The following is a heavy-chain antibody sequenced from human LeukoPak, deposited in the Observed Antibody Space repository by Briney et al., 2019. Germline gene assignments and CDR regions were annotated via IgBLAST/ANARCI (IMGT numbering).Heavy chain of an antibody. CDR3: ARDGQQLAPYGMDV. Sequence: GEPLRLSCGASGFTFRNHGIHWVRQAPGKGLEWVAFIWYDGSNKDYADSVEGRFTISRDNSKNTLYLQMNSLRVDDTAVYYCARDGQQLAPYGMDVWGQGTTVTVSS. CDR1: GFTFRNHG. J-gene: IGHJ6*02. D-gene: IGHD6-13*01. CDR2: IWYDGSNK. V-gene: IGHV3-33*01.